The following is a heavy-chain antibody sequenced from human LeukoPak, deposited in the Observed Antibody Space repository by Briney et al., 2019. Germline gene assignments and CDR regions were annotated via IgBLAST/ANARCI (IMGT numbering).Heavy chain of an antibody. CDR3: ARENYDYVWGSSYDAFDI. Sequence: SETLSLTCTVSGGSISSYYWSWIRQPPGKGLEWIGYIYTSGSTNYNPSLKSRVTMSVDTSKNQFSLKLSSVTAADTAVYYCARENYDYVWGSSYDAFDIWGQGTMVTVSS. V-gene: IGHV4-4*08. CDR2: IYTSGST. D-gene: IGHD3-16*01. J-gene: IGHJ3*02. CDR1: GGSISSYY.